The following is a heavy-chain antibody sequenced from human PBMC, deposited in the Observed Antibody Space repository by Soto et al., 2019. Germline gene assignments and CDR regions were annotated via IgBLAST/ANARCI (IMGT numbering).Heavy chain of an antibody. D-gene: IGHD3-10*01. CDR3: ARPGNYGSGSYLYYLDY. CDR2: IYYSGST. J-gene: IGHJ4*02. CDR1: GGSISSSSYY. V-gene: IGHV4-39*01. Sequence: QLQLQESGPGLVKPSETLSLTCTVSGGSISSSSYYWGWIRQPPGKGLEWIGSIYYSGSTYYNPSLKSRVTICVDTSKNQFSLKLSSVTAADTAVYYCARPGNYGSGSYLYYLDYWGQGTLVTVSS.